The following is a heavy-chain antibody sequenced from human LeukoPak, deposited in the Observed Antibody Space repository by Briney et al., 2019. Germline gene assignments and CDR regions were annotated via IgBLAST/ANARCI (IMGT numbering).Heavy chain of an antibody. Sequence: GGALRLSCAVSGLTFRDAWLSWARQAPGKGLEWIGRIKNKVSGETTDYAEPVKGRFTISRDDSKNTIYLQLNSLKTEDTAVYYCSWIRGALGYFYMDVWGKGTTVTISS. J-gene: IGHJ6*03. CDR1: GLTFRDAW. V-gene: IGHV3-15*01. CDR3: SWIRGALGYFYMDV. D-gene: IGHD3-10*01. CDR2: IKNKVSGETT.